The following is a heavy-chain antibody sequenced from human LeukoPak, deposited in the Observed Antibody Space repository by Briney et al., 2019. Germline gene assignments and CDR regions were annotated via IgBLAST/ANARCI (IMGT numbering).Heavy chain of an antibody. CDR3: ATDSYYYDSSGYAWSH. J-gene: IGHJ4*02. CDR1: GYTLTELS. V-gene: IGHV1-24*01. Sequence: ASVKVSCKVSGYTLTELSMHWVRQAPGKGLEWMGGFDPEDGETIYAQKFQGRVTMTEDTSTDTAYMELSSLRSEDTAVYYCATDSYYYDSSGYAWSHWGQGTPVTVSS. D-gene: IGHD3-22*01. CDR2: FDPEDGET.